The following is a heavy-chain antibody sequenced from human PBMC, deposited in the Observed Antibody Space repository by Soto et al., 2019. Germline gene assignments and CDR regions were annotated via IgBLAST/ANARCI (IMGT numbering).Heavy chain of an antibody. CDR3: AREGYYDILTGYGSFDY. CDR1: GFTFSSYA. V-gene: IGHV3-30-3*01. D-gene: IGHD3-9*01. CDR2: ISYDGSNK. Sequence: QVQLVESGGGVVQPGRSLRLSCAASGFTFSSYAMHWVRQAPGKGLEWVAVISYDGSNKYYADSVKGRFTISRDNSKNTLYRQMNSLRAEDTAVYYCAREGYYDILTGYGSFDYWGQGTLVTVSS. J-gene: IGHJ4*02.